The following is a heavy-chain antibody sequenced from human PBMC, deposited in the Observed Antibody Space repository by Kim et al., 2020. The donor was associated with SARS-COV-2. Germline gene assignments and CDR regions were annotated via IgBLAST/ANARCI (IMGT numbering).Heavy chain of an antibody. J-gene: IGHJ4*02. Sequence: GGSLRLSCAASEFTFSNYAMTWVRQAPGKGLEWVSSISPTGGSTYYADSVKGRFTISRDNSKNTLYLQMNSLRAEDSALYYCAKVGSMVQGVLRSGRSHFDSWGQGILVIVSP. V-gene: IGHV3-23*01. D-gene: IGHD3-10*01. CDR1: EFTFSNYA. CDR3: AKVGSMVQGVLRSGRSHFDS. CDR2: ISPTGGST.